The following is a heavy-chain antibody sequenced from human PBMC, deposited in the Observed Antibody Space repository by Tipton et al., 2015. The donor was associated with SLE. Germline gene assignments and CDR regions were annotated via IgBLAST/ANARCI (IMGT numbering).Heavy chain of an antibody. CDR3: ARQGESVVPAAMPVFYY. Sequence: TLSLTCTVSGGSISSYYWSWIRQPPGKGLEWIGYIYYSGSTNYNPSLKSRVTISVDTSKNQFSLKLSSVTAADTAVYYCARQGESVVPAAMPVFYYWGQGTLVTVSS. J-gene: IGHJ4*02. CDR1: GGSISSYY. V-gene: IGHV4-59*08. CDR2: IYYSGST. D-gene: IGHD2-2*01.